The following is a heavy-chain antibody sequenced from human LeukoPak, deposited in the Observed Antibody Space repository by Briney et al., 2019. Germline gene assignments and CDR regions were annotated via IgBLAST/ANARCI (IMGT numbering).Heavy chain of an antibody. D-gene: IGHD4-11*01. V-gene: IGHV3-48*03. Sequence: PGGSLRLSCAASGFTFSSYEMNWVRQAPGKGLEWVSYISGSSNNIYYADSVKGRFTISRDNAKNSLYLQMNSLRAEDTAVYYCAREPGNYVVLRYFDYWGQGTPVTVSS. CDR1: GFTFSSYE. CDR2: ISGSSNNI. CDR3: AREPGNYVVLRYFDY. J-gene: IGHJ4*02.